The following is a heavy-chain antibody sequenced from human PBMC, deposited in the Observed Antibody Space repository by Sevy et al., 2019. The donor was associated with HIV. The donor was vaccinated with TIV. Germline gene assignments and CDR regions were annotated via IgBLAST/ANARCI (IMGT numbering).Heavy chain of an antibody. CDR3: AKVLHIVEVPAAIDYYYGMDV. CDR2: ISYDGSIK. Sequence: GGSLRLSCAASGFTFSTYAMHWVRQAPGKGLEWVAVISYDGSIKYSADSVKGRFTISRDNSKNTLYLQMNSLRVEDTAVYFCAKVLHIVEVPAAIDYYYGMDVWGQGTTVTVSS. D-gene: IGHD2-2*01. CDR1: GFTFSTYA. J-gene: IGHJ6*02. V-gene: IGHV3-30*04.